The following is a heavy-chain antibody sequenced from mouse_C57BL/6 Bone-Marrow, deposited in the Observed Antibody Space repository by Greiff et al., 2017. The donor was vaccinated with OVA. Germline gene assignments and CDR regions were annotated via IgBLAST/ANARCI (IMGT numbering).Heavy chain of an antibody. CDR1: GYTFTDYY. J-gene: IGHJ2*01. CDR2: INPYNGGT. D-gene: IGHD1-1*01. Sequence: VQLQQSGPVLVKPGASVKMSCKASGYTFTDYYMNWVKQSHGKSLEWIGVINPYNGGTSYNQKFKGKATLTVDKSSSTAYMELNSLTSEDSSVYYCASGGVCFTTVVPVDYWGQGTTLTVSS. V-gene: IGHV1-19*01. CDR3: ASGGVCFTTVVPVDY.